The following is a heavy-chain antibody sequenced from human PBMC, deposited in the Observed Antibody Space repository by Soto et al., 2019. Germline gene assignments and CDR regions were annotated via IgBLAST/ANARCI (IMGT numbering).Heavy chain of an antibody. Sequence: EVQVLESGGGLVQPGGSLRLSCAASGFTFSTYGMSWVRQAPGKGLEWVSGISGNGGSTHYADSVKGRFTISRDNSRNTVYLQMNSLRAADTAVYYCAKALYGGFDYWGQGTLVTVSS. V-gene: IGHV3-23*01. CDR1: GFTFSTYG. CDR3: AKALYGGFDY. J-gene: IGHJ4*02. D-gene: IGHD4-17*01. CDR2: ISGNGGST.